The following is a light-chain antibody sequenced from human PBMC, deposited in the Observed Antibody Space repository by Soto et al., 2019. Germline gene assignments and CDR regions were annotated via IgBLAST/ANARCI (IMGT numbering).Light chain of an antibody. CDR3: SSYTGSSTVV. J-gene: IGLJ2*01. V-gene: IGLV2-14*01. CDR2: DVS. Sequence: QSALTQPASVSGSPGQSITISCTGTSSDVGAYNYVSWYQQYLGKAPKLMIYDVSNRPSGVSNRFSGSKSANTASLTISGLQAEDEADYYCSSYTGSSTVVFGGGTKLTV. CDR1: SSDVGAYNY.